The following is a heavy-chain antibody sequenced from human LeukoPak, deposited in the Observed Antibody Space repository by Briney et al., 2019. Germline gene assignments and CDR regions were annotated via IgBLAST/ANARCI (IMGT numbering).Heavy chain of an antibody. D-gene: IGHD7-27*01. CDR2: NKANSGDT. J-gene: IGHJ4*02. Sequence: ASVKVSCKASGYSFTDYYIHWVRQAPGQGLEWMGWNKANSGDTNYAQKFKGRVTMTRDTSISTAYMELSRLRSDDTAVYYCARRADNWGFNWGQGTLVTVSS. V-gene: IGHV1-2*02. CDR3: ARRADNWGFN. CDR1: GYSFTDYY.